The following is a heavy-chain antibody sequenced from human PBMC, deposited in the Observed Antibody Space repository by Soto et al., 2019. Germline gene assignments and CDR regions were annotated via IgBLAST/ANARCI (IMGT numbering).Heavy chain of an antibody. J-gene: IGHJ3*02. Sequence: ASVKVSCKASGYTFTGYYMHWVRQAPGQGLEWMGWINAYNGNTNYAQKLQGRVTMTTDTSTSTAYMELRSLRSDDTAVYYCAFDYYDSSGYYYGSAFDIWGQGTMVTVSS. CDR3: AFDYYDSSGYYYGSAFDI. CDR2: INAYNGNT. CDR1: GYTFTGYY. V-gene: IGHV1-18*04. D-gene: IGHD3-22*01.